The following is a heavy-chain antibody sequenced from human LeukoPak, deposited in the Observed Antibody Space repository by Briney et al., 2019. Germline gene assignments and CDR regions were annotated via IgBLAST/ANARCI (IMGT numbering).Heavy chain of an antibody. CDR3: ATDQGIY. V-gene: IGHV3-33*01. Sequence: GGSLRLSCTASGFSFRTYNLHWVRQAPGKGLEWVAVIWYDGSDKYYADSVKGRFTISRDNSKNTLYLQMNSLRAEDTAMYYCATDQGIYWGQGTLVTVSS. CDR2: IWYDGSDK. CDR1: GFSFRTYN. J-gene: IGHJ4*02.